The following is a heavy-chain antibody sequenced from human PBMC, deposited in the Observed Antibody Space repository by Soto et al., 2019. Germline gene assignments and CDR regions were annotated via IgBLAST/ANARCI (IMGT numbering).Heavy chain of an antibody. J-gene: IGHJ5*02. CDR3: ASSQRTDGAAARDWFDP. V-gene: IGHV4-39*01. CDR2: IYYSGST. Sequence: QLQLQESGPGLVKPSETLSLTCTVSGGSISSSIYYWGWIRKPPGKGLEWIGSIYYSGSTYYNPSLKSRVTISVDTSKNQFSLKLSSVTAADTAVYYCASSQRTDGAAARDWFDPWGQGTLVTVSS. CDR1: GGSISSSIYY. D-gene: IGHD6-13*01.